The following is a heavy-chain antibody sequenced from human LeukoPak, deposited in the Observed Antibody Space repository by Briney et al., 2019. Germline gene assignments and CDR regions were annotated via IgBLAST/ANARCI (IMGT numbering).Heavy chain of an antibody. CDR1: GFTFSSFE. V-gene: IGHV3-48*03. CDR3: ARDTFGDTAMDLLDY. J-gene: IGHJ4*02. Sequence: GGSLRLSCAASGFTFSSFEMNWVRQAPGKGLEWVSYISSSGGTKYHADSVRGRFTISRDNAKNSLYLQMNSLRVEDTAVYYCARDTFGDTAMDLLDYWGQETLVTVSS. D-gene: IGHD5-18*01. CDR2: ISSSGGTK.